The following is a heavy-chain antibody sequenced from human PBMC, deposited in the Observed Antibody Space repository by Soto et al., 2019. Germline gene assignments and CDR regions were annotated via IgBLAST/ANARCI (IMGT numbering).Heavy chain of an antibody. CDR2: IDGSGGTT. CDR1: GFPFSITD. Sequence: VSLRLSCAASGFPFSITDMTWVRQAPGKGLDWVSTIDGSGGTTYYADSVKGRVTISRDNSMNTVYLQMNSLRADDTALYYCAKNSGWFNTWGPGALVTVSS. J-gene: IGHJ5*02. V-gene: IGHV3-23*01. D-gene: IGHD3-10*01. CDR3: AKNSGWFNT.